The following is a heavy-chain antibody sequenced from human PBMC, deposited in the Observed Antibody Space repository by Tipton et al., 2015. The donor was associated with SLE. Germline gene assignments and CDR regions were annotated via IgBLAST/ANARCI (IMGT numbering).Heavy chain of an antibody. D-gene: IGHD4-23*01. Sequence: TLSLTCTVSGGSISSHYWSWIRQPPGKGLEWIGYIYYSGSTNYNPSLKSRVTISVDTSKNQFSLKLSSVTAADTAVYYCVRHLDGGNSSYFDYWGQGTLVTVSS. CDR1: GGSISSHY. J-gene: IGHJ4*02. CDR3: VRHLDGGNSSYFDY. V-gene: IGHV4-59*08. CDR2: IYYSGST.